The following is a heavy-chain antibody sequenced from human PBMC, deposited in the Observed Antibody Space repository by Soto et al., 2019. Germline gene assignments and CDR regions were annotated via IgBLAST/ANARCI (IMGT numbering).Heavy chain of an antibody. CDR1: GFTFCSYG. Sequence: GGSLRLSCAASGFTFCSYGMHWVRQAPGKGLEWVAVIWYDGSNKYYADSVKGRFTISRDNSKNTLYLQMNSLRAEDTAVYHCAKPALEGETSGNFYFDYWGQGNLVTVSS. D-gene: IGHD3-22*01. CDR2: IWYDGSNK. V-gene: IGHV3-30*02. J-gene: IGHJ4*02. CDR3: AKPALEGETSGNFYFDY.